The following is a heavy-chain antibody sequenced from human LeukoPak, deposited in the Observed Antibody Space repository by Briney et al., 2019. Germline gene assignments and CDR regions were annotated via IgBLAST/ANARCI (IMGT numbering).Heavy chain of an antibody. Sequence: PGGTLRLSCAASGFTFSSYVMSWVRQAPGKGLEWVSVISGSGGSTYYADSVEGRFTISRDNSKNTLYLQMNGLRAEDTAVYYCAKDIRGYFDWLLVSYFDYWGQGTLVTVSS. V-gene: IGHV3-23*01. CDR2: ISGSGGST. CDR1: GFTFSSYV. D-gene: IGHD3-9*01. CDR3: AKDIRGYFDWLLVSYFDY. J-gene: IGHJ4*02.